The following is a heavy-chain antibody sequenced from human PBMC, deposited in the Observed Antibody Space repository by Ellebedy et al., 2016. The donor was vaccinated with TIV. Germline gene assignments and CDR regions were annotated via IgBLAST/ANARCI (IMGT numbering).Heavy chain of an antibody. CDR1: GYKLTNYW. J-gene: IGHJ4*02. D-gene: IGHD3-16*01. CDR3: ARQGGVNFRVDY. Sequence: GESLKISCRGSGYKLTNYWIGWVRQMPGKGLEWIGIIYPGDSDTRYSPSFQGQVTISADKSISTAYLQWSSLKASDTAMYYCARQGGVNFRVDYWGQGTLVTVSS. V-gene: IGHV5-51*01. CDR2: IYPGDSDT.